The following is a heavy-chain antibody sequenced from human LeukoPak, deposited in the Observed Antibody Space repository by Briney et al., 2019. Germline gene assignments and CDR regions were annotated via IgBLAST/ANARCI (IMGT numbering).Heavy chain of an antibody. Sequence: PSETLSLTCTVSGVSTTSYYWSWIRQSPGKGLEWIGYIYYRGTTNYNPSLRSRVTVSLDTSKNQFSLRLTSVTAADTAVYYRARKMSGWFDSWGQGTLVTVSS. J-gene: IGHJ5*01. CDR1: GVSTTSYY. V-gene: IGHV4-59*01. CDR3: ARKMSGWFDS. CDR2: IYYRGTT. D-gene: IGHD3-3*01.